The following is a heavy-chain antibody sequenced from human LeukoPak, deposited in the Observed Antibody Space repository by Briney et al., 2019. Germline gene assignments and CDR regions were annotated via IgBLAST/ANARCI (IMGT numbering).Heavy chain of an antibody. D-gene: IGHD6-13*01. V-gene: IGHV4-4*07. CDR2: IYTTGNT. CDR3: ARDSSSWYRGFDN. J-gene: IGHJ4*02. Sequence: SETLSLTCTVSGGSISSFYWSWIRQPAGQGLEWIGHIYTTGNTNYNPSLKSRVTMSVDTSNNQFSLKLSSVTAADTAVYYCARDSSSWYRGFDNWGQGTLVTVSA. CDR1: GGSISSFY.